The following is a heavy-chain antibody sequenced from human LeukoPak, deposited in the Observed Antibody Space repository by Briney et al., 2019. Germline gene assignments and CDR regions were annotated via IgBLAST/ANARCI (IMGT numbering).Heavy chain of an antibody. Sequence: QTGGSLRLSCAASGFTFSSYAVSWVRQAPGKGLEWVSAISGSGGSTYYADSVKGRFTISRDNSKNTLYLQMNSLRAEDTAVYYCAKAGQLIWFGEFRYFDYWGQGTLVTVSS. CDR2: ISGSGGST. CDR3: AKAGQLIWFGEFRYFDY. J-gene: IGHJ4*02. D-gene: IGHD3-10*01. V-gene: IGHV3-23*01. CDR1: GFTFSSYA.